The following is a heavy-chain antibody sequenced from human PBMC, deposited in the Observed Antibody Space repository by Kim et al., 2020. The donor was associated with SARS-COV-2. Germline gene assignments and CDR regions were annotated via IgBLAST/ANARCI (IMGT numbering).Heavy chain of an antibody. CDR3: ARKDIGYDSSGHGFDY. D-gene: IGHD3-22*01. V-gene: IGHV3-30-3*01. J-gene: IGHJ4*02. Sequence: GGSLRLSCAASGFTFSSYSMHWVRQAPDKGLEWVAVISYDGSNKYYADSVKGRFTISRDNSKNTLYLQMNSLRAEDTAEYYCARKDIGYDSSGHGFDYWGQGTLVTVSS. CDR1: GFTFSSYS. CDR2: ISYDGSNK.